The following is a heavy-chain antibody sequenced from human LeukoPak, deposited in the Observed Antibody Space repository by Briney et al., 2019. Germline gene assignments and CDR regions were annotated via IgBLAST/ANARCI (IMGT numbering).Heavy chain of an antibody. J-gene: IGHJ4*02. CDR2: IYYSGST. V-gene: IGHV4-39*07. D-gene: IGHD3-16*01. Sequence: PSETLSLTCTVSGGSISSSSYYWGWIRQPPGKGLEWIGSIYYSGSTYYNPSLKSRVTISVDTSKNQFSLKLSSVTAADTAVYYCAREDYGLYDYWGQGTLVTVSS. CDR1: GGSISSSSYY. CDR3: AREDYGLYDY.